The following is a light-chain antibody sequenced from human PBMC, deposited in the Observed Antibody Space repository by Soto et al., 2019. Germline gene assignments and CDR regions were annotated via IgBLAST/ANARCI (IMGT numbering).Light chain of an antibody. CDR2: DAS. J-gene: IGKJ1*01. Sequence: EIVLTXXPGTLSLSPGERATLSCRASQSVSSTYLAWYQQKPGQAPRLLIYDASTRAAGIPDRFSGSGSGTDFTLTISRLEAEDFAVYYCHQYASSPWTFGQGAKVEIK. CDR1: QSVSSTY. V-gene: IGKV3-20*01. CDR3: HQYASSPWT.